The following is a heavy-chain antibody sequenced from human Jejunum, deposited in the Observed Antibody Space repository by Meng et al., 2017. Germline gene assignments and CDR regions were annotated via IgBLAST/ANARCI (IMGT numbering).Heavy chain of an antibody. J-gene: IGHJ4*02. CDR1: GDSASSNSAA. Sequence: APGPVKPPHTLSPPCAIPGDSASSNSAAWNWLRQSPSRGLEWLGRTYYRSKYYNDYALSVKSRITINPDTSKNQFSLQLNSVTPEDTAIYYCARDWGDVRGGFDFWGQGTLVTVSS. CDR3: ARDWGDVRGGFDF. V-gene: IGHV6-1*01. CDR2: TYYRSKYYN. D-gene: IGHD3-10*02.